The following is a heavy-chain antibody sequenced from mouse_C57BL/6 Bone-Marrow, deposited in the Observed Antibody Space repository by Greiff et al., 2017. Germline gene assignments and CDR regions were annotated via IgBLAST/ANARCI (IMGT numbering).Heavy chain of an antibody. CDR2: IDPETGGT. D-gene: IGHD1-1*01. J-gene: IGHJ2*01. Sequence: VKLQQSGAELVRPGASVTLSCKASGYTFTDYEMHWVKQTPVHGLEWIGAIDPETGGTAYNQKFKGKAILTADKSSSTASMELLSRTSEDSAVYYCTKDGFYGINYFDYWGQGTTLTVSS. CDR1: GYTFTDYE. V-gene: IGHV1-15*01. CDR3: TKDGFYGINYFDY.